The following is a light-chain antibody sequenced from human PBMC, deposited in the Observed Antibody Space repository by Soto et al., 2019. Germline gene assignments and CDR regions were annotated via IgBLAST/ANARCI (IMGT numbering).Light chain of an antibody. CDR3: QQYNSYSRT. J-gene: IGKJ1*01. Sequence: DIQMTQSPPTLSGSAVERVTITCRASQSISSWLAWYQQKPGKAPKLLIYKASSLESGVPSRFSGSGSGTEFTLTISSLQPDDFATYYCQQYNSYSRTFGQGTKVDIK. CDR1: QSISSW. CDR2: KAS. V-gene: IGKV1-5*03.